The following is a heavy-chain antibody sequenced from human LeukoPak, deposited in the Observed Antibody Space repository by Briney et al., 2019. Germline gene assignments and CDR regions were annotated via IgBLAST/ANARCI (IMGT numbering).Heavy chain of an antibody. CDR2: ISSSSSYT. CDR1: GFTFSDFY. D-gene: IGHD2-2*01. Sequence: GGSLRLSCAASGFTFSDFYMSWVRQAPGKGLEWLSYISSSSSYTNYADSVKGRFTISRDNAKNSLYLQMNSLRAEDTAVYYCARQSSWWFDPWGQGTLVTVSS. V-gene: IGHV3-11*06. J-gene: IGHJ5*02. CDR3: ARQSSWWFDP.